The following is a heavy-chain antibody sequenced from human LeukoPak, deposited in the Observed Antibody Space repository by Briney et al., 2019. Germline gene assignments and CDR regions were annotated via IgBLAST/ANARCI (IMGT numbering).Heavy chain of an antibody. D-gene: IGHD3-9*01. J-gene: IGHJ4*02. CDR1: GGSISSSNW. CDR2: IYHSGST. V-gene: IGHV4-4*02. CDR3: ARARRLTGSFDY. Sequence: SETLSLTCAVSGGSISSSNWWSWVRQPPGKGLEWIGEIYHSGSTNYNPSLKSRVTISVDKSENQFSLKLSSVTAADTAVYYCARARRLTGSFDYWGQGTLVTVSS.